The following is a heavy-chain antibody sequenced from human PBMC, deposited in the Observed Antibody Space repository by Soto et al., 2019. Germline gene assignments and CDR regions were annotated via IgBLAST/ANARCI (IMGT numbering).Heavy chain of an antibody. CDR1: GGSISSGGYY. D-gene: IGHD3-10*01. J-gene: IGHJ4*02. CDR2: IYHSGST. CDR3: ARDYYGSGSYRKGFDH. Sequence: SETLSLTCTVSGGSISSGGYYWSWIRQHPGKGLEWIGEIYHSGSTNYNPSLKSRVTISVDKSNNQFSLKLSSVTAADTAVYYCARDYYGSGSYRKGFDHWGQGTLVTVLL. V-gene: IGHV4-31*03.